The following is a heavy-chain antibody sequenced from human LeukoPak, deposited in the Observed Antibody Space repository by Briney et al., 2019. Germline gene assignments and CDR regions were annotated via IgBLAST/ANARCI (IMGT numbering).Heavy chain of an antibody. Sequence: ASVKVSCKASGYTFTGYYMHWVRQAPGQGLERMGWINPNSGGTNYAQKFQGRVTMTRDTSISTAYMELSRLRSDDTAVYYCARVDLVVPAAVRNWFDPWGQGTLVTVSS. CDR2: INPNSGGT. CDR1: GYTFTGYY. V-gene: IGHV1-2*02. CDR3: ARVDLVVPAAVRNWFDP. D-gene: IGHD2-2*01. J-gene: IGHJ5*02.